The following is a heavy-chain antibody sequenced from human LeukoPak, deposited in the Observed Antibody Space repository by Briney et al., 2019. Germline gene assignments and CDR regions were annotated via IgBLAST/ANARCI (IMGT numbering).Heavy chain of an antibody. CDR2: IYYSGNI. V-gene: IGHV4-39*01. D-gene: IGHD6-19*01. CDR1: GGSVSGSNYY. CDR3: ATPGRIAVAGQFDY. Sequence: KSSETLSLTCTVSGGSVSGSNYYWGWIRQPPGKGLEWIGVIYYSGNIYYTPSLKSRVTISVDTSKNQFSLMLNSVTAADTAVYYCATPGRIAVAGQFDYWGQGTLVTVSS. J-gene: IGHJ4*02.